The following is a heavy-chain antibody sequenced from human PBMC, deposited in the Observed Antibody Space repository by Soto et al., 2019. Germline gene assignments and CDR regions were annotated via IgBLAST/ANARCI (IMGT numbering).Heavy chain of an antibody. CDR2: ITPIFGAA. CDR3: ARDAPYSSSWYGTYWLDP. Sequence: SVWVSCKTSGGTFSSYAISWVRQAPGQGLEWMGGITPIFGAANYAKKFQGRVTITADESTSTAYMELSSLGSEDTAVCYCARDAPYSSSWYGTYWLDPSGQGPLVNASS. D-gene: IGHD6-13*01. J-gene: IGHJ5*02. CDR1: GGTFSSYA. V-gene: IGHV1-69*13.